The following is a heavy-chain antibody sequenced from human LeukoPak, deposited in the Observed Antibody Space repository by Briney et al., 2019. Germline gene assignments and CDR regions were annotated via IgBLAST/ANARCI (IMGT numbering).Heavy chain of an antibody. CDR3: ARGRYSSSWSGLGWFDP. D-gene: IGHD6-13*01. Sequence: SETLSLTCAVYGGSFSGYYWSWIRQPPGKGLEWIGEINHSGSTNYNPSLKSRVTISVDTSKNQFSLKLSSVTAADTAMYYCARGRYSSSWSGLGWFDPWGQGTLVTVSS. J-gene: IGHJ5*02. CDR1: GGSFSGYY. CDR2: INHSGST. V-gene: IGHV4-34*01.